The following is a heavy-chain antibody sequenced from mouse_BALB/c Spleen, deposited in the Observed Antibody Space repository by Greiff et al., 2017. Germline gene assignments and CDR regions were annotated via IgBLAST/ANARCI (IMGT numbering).Heavy chain of an antibody. CDR2: IYPGDGDT. CDR3: ARDSLYYGSRTYYFDY. D-gene: IGHD1-1*01. J-gene: IGHJ2*01. Sequence: QVQLKESGAELVRPGSSVKISCKASGYAFSSYWMNWVKQRPGQGLEWIGQIYPGDGDTNYNGKFKGKATLTADKSSSTAYMQLSSLTSEDSAVYFCARDSLYYGSRTYYFDYWGQGTTLTVSS. V-gene: IGHV1-80*01. CDR1: GYAFSSYW.